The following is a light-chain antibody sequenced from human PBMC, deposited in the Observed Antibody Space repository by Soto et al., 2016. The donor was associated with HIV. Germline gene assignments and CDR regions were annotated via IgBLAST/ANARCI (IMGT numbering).Light chain of an antibody. Sequence: DIQMTQSPSSLSASVGDRVTITCRASLGIRNDLGWYQQKPGKAPKRLIYGASSLQSGVPSRFSGSGSGTKFTLTISGLQSEDVAIYYCLQYDSYPPTFGGGTKVE. CDR3: LQYDSYPPT. V-gene: IGKV1-17*01. J-gene: IGKJ4*01. CDR2: GAS. CDR1: LGIRND.